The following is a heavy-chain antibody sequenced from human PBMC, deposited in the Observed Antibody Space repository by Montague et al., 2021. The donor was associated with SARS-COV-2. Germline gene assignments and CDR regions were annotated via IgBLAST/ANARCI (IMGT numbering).Heavy chain of an antibody. J-gene: IGHJ3*02. CDR1: GGSISSYY. V-gene: IGHV4-59*01. Sequence: SETLSLTCTVSGGSISSYYWSWIRQPPGKGLEWIGYIYYSGSTNXNPSLKSRVTISVDTSKNQFSLKLSSVTAADTAVYYCARGSGWMGNAFDICGQGTMVTVSS. D-gene: IGHD6-19*01. CDR2: IYYSGST. CDR3: ARGSGWMGNAFDI.